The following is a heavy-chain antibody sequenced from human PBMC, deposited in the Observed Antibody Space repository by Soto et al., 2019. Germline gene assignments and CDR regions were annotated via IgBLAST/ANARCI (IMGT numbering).Heavy chain of an antibody. J-gene: IGHJ6*03. CDR2: IYYSGST. V-gene: IGHV4-59*08. CDR1: GGSISGYY. Sequence: SVTLSLTCTVAGGSISGYYWSWIRQPTGKGLEWIGYIYYSGSTNYNPSLKSRVTISVDTSKNQFSLKLSSVTAADTAVYYCARQGFRGGYYYYYMDVRGKGTTVTVSS. CDR3: ARQGFRGGYYYYYMDV. D-gene: IGHD3-3*01.